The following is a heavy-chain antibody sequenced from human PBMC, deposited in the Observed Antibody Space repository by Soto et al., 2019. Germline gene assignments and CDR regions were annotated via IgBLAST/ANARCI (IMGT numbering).Heavy chain of an antibody. D-gene: IGHD2-15*01. CDR2: ISGSGGST. CDR1: GFTFSNYA. J-gene: IGHJ4*02. CDR3: AGYCSGGSCYKYYFDY. V-gene: IGHV3-23*01. Sequence: EVPLLESGEDLVQPGGSLRLSCATSGFTFSNYAMSWVRQAPGKGLEWVSAISGSGGSTYYADSVKGRFTISRDNSKNTLYLQMNSLRAEDTAVYYCAGYCSGGSCYKYYFDYWGQGTLVTVSS.